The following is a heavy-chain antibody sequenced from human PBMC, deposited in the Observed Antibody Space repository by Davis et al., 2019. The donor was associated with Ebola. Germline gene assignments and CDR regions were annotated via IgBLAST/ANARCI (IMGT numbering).Heavy chain of an antibody. CDR1: GGTFSSYA. V-gene: IGHV1-69*13. CDR3: ARGDGRVVTRAFDI. CDR2: IIPIFGTA. D-gene: IGHD4-23*01. Sequence: SVKVSCKASGGTFSSYAISWVRQAPGQGLEWMGGIIPIFGTANYAQKFQGRVTITADESTSTAYMELSSLRSEDTAVYYCARGDGRVVTRAFDIWGQGTMVTVSS. J-gene: IGHJ3*02.